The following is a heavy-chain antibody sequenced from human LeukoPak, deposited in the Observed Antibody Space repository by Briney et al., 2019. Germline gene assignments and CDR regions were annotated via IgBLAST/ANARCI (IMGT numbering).Heavy chain of an antibody. CDR2: IYSGGST. Sequence: GGSLRLSCAASGFTVSSKYMSWVRQAPGKGLEWVSVIYSGGSTYYADSVKGRFTISRDNSKDTLYLQMNSLRAEDTAVYYCARLVYGAKRHFDYWGQGTLVTVSS. J-gene: IGHJ4*02. D-gene: IGHD4-23*01. CDR3: ARLVYGAKRHFDY. CDR1: GFTVSSKY. V-gene: IGHV3-53*01.